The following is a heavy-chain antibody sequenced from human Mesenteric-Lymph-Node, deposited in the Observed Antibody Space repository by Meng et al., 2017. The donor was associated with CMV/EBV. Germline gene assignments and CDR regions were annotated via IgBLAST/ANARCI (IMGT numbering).Heavy chain of an antibody. Sequence: GESLKISCAASAFTFSSYEMDWVRQAPGKGLEWVSYISSSGTTRYYADSVKGRFTISRDNAKNSLYLQMNNVRAEDTAIYYCARDGSPSFGVWIDAFDIWGQGTVVTVSS. CDR2: ISSSGTTR. V-gene: IGHV3-48*03. J-gene: IGHJ3*02. CDR3: ARDGSPSFGVWIDAFDI. CDR1: AFTFSSYE. D-gene: IGHD3-3*01.